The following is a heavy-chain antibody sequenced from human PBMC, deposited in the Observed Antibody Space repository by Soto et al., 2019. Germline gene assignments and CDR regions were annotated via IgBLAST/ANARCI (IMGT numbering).Heavy chain of an antibody. CDR1: GFTFSSYD. V-gene: IGHV3-13*04. CDR3: ARDAHDSSGFDY. D-gene: IGHD3-22*01. Sequence: PGGSLRLSCAASGFTFSSYDMHWVRQATGKGLEWVSAIGTAGDTYYPGSVKGRFTISRENAKNSLYLQMNSLRAGDTAVYYCARDAHDSSGFDYWGQGTLVTVSS. CDR2: IGTAGDT. J-gene: IGHJ4*02.